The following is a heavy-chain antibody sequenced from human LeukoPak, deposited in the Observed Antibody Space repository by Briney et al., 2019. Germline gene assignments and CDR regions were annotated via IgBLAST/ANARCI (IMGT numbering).Heavy chain of an antibody. V-gene: IGHV3-21*01. D-gene: IGHD3-16*01. J-gene: IGHJ6*03. Sequence: GGSLRLSCAASGFTLSSYIMNWVRQAPGKGLEWVSSISSSSSYIYYADSVKGRFTISRDNAKNSLYLQMNSLRAEDTAVYYCAREISLWQTYYYYYMDVWGKGTTVAVSS. CDR1: GFTLSSYI. CDR2: ISSSSSYI. CDR3: AREISLWQTYYYYYMDV.